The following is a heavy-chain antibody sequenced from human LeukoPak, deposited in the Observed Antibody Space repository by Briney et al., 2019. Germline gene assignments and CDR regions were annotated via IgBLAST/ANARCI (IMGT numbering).Heavy chain of an antibody. CDR2: IYPGDSHT. D-gene: IGHD6-13*01. V-gene: IGHV5-51*01. CDR1: GYSFISYW. CDR3: ARGGGSNWYFDY. J-gene: IGHJ4*02. Sequence: ESLKISCKGFGYSFISYWVAWGRQMPGKGLGWIGIIYPGDSHTRHSPSMQGQLITSADKSISTSYLQWRSLKASDTAMYYYARGGGSNWYFDYWGRGTLVTVHS.